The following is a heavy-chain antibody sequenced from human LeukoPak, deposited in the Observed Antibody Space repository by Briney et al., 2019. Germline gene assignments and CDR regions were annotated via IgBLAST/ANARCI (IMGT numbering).Heavy chain of an antibody. Sequence: GGSLRLSCAASGFTFSSYGMHWVRQAPGKGLEWVAVISYDGSNKYYADSVKGRFTISRDNSKNTLYLQMNSLRAEDTAVYYCAECKFEYSSSDDAFDIWGQGTMVTVSS. CDR2: ISYDGSNK. V-gene: IGHV3-30*19. D-gene: IGHD6-6*01. CDR1: GFTFSSYG. J-gene: IGHJ3*02. CDR3: AECKFEYSSSDDAFDI.